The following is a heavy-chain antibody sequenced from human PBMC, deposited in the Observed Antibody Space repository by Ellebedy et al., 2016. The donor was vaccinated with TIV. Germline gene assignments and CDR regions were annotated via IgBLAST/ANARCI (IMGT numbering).Heavy chain of an antibody. Sequence: GESLKISCAASGFTFTDHYIDWVRQAPGKGLEWVGRTRNKVNRYTTEYAASVKGRFTISRDDSATSLYLQMNSLKTEDTAVYYCARGGPRMTLVRGEPFYGMDVWGQGTTVTVSS. V-gene: IGHV3-72*01. CDR2: TRNKVNRYTT. CDR1: GFTFTDHY. CDR3: ARGGPRMTLVRGEPFYGMDV. D-gene: IGHD3-10*01. J-gene: IGHJ6*02.